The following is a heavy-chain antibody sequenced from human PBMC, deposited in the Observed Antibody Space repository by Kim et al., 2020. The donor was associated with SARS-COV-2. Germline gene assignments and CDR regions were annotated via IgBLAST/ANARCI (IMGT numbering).Heavy chain of an antibody. J-gene: IGHJ5*02. CDR2: IKSKTDGGTI. V-gene: IGHV3-15*01. D-gene: IGHD2-15*01. CDR3: NTDLQPWCP. CDR1: GFTFSNAW. Sequence: GGSLRLSCAASGFTFSNAWMSWVRQAPGKGLEWVGRIKSKTDGGTIDYAAPVKGRFTISRDDSKNTVYLQMNSLKIEDTAVYYCNTDLQPWCPWGRGTLVTVSS.